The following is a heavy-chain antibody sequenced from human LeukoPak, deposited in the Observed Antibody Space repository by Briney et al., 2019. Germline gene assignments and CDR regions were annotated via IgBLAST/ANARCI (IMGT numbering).Heavy chain of an antibody. V-gene: IGHV3-21*01. Sequence: GGSLRLSCAASGFTFSSYSMNWVRQAPGKGLEWVSCISSSSSYIYYADSVKGRFTISRGNAKNSLYLQMNSLRAEDTAVYYCASPARYSSGWNDAFDIWGQGTMVTVSS. CDR3: ASPARYSSGWNDAFDI. CDR1: GFTFSSYS. D-gene: IGHD6-19*01. CDR2: ISSSSSYI. J-gene: IGHJ3*02.